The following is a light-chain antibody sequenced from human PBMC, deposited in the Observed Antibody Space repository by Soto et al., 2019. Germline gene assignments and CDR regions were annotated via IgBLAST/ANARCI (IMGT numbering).Light chain of an antibody. Sequence: QSVLTQPPSVSGAPGRRVTISCTGSSSNIGAGYDVHWYQQLPGTAPKLLLYGNSNRPSGVPDRFSGSKSGTSASLAITGLQAEDEADYCCQSYDSSLSGYVFGTGTKLTVL. CDR3: QSYDSSLSGYV. J-gene: IGLJ1*01. V-gene: IGLV1-40*01. CDR2: GNS. CDR1: SSNIGAGYD.